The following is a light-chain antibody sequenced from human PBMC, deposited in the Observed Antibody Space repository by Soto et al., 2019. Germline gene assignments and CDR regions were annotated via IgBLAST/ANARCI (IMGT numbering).Light chain of an antibody. V-gene: IGKV3-11*01. J-gene: IGKJ5*01. Sequence: EIGLTQFPAPLSLSPVERATLSCRASQSVSSYLAWYQQKPGQAPRLLIYDVSTRATGIPARFSGSGSGTDLTLTITSLEPEDFAVYPCQQRSDWPITFGQGTRMEIK. CDR3: QQRSDWPIT. CDR1: QSVSSY. CDR2: DVS.